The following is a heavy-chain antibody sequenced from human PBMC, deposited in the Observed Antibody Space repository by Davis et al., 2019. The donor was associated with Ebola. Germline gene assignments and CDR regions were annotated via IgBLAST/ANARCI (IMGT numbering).Heavy chain of an antibody. CDR1: GGSFSGYY. D-gene: IGHD3-3*01. Sequence: MPSDTLSLTCAVYGGSFSGYYWSWIRQPPGKGLEWIGEINHSGSTNYNPSLKSRATISVDTSKNQFSLKLSSVTAADTAVYYCARGPTILGTYYYYGMDVWGQGTTVTVSS. J-gene: IGHJ6*02. V-gene: IGHV4-34*01. CDR3: ARGPTILGTYYYYGMDV. CDR2: INHSGST.